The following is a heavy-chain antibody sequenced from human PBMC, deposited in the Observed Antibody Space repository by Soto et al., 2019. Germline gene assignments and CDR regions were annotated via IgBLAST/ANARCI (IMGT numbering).Heavy chain of an antibody. V-gene: IGHV3-48*02. CDR3: AREGRITMVRGDPVWFDP. J-gene: IGHJ5*02. D-gene: IGHD3-10*01. Sequence: EVQLVESGGGLVQPGGSLRLSCAASGFTFSSYWMSWVRQAPGKGLEWVSYISSSSSNIYYADSVKGRFTISRDNAKNSLYLQMNSLRDEDTAVYYCAREGRITMVRGDPVWFDPWGQGTLVTVSS. CDR2: ISSSSSNI. CDR1: GFTFSSYW.